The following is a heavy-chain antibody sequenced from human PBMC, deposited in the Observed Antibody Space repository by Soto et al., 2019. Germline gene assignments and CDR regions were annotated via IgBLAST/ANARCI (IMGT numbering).Heavy chain of an antibody. Sequence: SETLSLTCPVSGCSISSYYWSWIRQPPGKGLEWIGYIYYSGSTNYNPSLKSRFTLSVDTSKNQFSLKLSSVTAADTAVYYCAREYSGYDGLNWFDPWGQGTLVTVSS. V-gene: IGHV4-59*08. CDR3: AREYSGYDGLNWFDP. CDR2: IYYSGST. J-gene: IGHJ5*02. D-gene: IGHD5-12*01. CDR1: GCSISSYY.